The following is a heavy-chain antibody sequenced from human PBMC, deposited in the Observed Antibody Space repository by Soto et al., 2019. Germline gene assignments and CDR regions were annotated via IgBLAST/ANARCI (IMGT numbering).Heavy chain of an antibody. CDR2: ISRSGRGSA. V-gene: IGHV3-23*01. D-gene: IGHD3-22*01. Sequence: EVQLLESGGALVQPGGSLRLSCAASGFTFNSYVMTWVRQAPGEGLEWVSSISRSGRGSAYYADSVKGRFTISRDNSENTLFLQMNNLRYGDTALYYCARGRYLESSDYWVANLPFDHWGLGTLVTVSS. J-gene: IGHJ4*02. CDR3: ARGRYLESSDYWVANLPFDH. CDR1: GFTFNSYV.